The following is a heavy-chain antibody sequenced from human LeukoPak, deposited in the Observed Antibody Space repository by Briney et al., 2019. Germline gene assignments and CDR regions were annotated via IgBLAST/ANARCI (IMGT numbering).Heavy chain of an antibody. CDR1: GGSISSYY. CDR3: AKVPWDIVVVPAAIEAYYFDY. J-gene: IGHJ4*02. Sequence: PSETLSLTCTVSGGSISSYYWSWIRQPPGKGLEWIGYIYYSGSTNYNPSLKSRVTISVDTSKNQFSLKLRSVTAADTAVYYCAKVPWDIVVVPAAIEAYYFDYWGQGTLVTVSS. CDR2: IYYSGST. D-gene: IGHD2-2*01. V-gene: IGHV4-59*01.